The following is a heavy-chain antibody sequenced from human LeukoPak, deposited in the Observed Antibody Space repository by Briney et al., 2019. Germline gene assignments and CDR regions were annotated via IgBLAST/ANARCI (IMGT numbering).Heavy chain of an antibody. V-gene: IGHV4-59*08. D-gene: IGHD4-17*01. Sequence: SETLSLTCTVSGGSISSYYWSWIRQPPGKGLEWIGYIYYSGSTNYNPSLKSRLTISVDASKNQFSLKLSSVTATDTAVYYCASLTTVTQGYFDSWGQGTLVTVSS. CDR1: GGSISSYY. CDR2: IYYSGST. CDR3: ASLTTVTQGYFDS. J-gene: IGHJ4*02.